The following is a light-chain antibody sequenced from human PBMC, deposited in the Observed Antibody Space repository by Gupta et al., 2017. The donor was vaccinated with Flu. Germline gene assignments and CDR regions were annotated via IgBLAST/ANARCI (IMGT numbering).Light chain of an antibody. J-gene: IGKJ4*01. CDR2: WAS. CDR3: QHEHSAPIT. CDR1: QSVLYSSNNKNY. V-gene: IGKV4-1*01. Sequence: DIVMTQSPDSLAVSLGERATINCKSSQSVLYSSNNKNYLAWYQQKPGQPPKLLMYWASTRESGVPDRFSGSGSGTDFTLTISSRQAEDVAVYYCQHEHSAPITYGGGTKVEIK.